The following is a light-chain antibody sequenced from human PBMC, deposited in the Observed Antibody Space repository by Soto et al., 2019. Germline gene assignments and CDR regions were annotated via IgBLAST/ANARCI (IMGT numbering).Light chain of an antibody. V-gene: IGKV3-20*01. J-gene: IGKJ1*01. CDR2: DAS. CDR1: QSVISNY. Sequence: EFVWTQSPGSLSLSPGERATVSCRSSQSVISNYLAWYQQRPGQAPRLLIYDASSRATGVPDRFSGSGSGTDFTLTISSLQPDDFATYYCQQYKTFWTFGPGTKVDIK. CDR3: QQYKTFWT.